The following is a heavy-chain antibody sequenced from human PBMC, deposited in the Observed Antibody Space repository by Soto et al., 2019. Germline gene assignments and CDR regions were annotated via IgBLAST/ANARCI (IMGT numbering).Heavy chain of an antibody. J-gene: IGHJ4*02. D-gene: IGHD6-19*01. CDR2: SHVGPDTT. CDR3: ARESSGTQYFDY. V-gene: IGHV1-46*01. CDR1: GYTFTSYY. Sequence: QVQLEQSGAEVKKPGASMKVSCQASGYTFTSYYIHWVRQAPGQGLEWMGVSHVGPDTTMYAQKFQGRVTMTSDTSTSTVYMELSSMISEDTAVYFFARESSGTQYFDYWGQGNLVTV.